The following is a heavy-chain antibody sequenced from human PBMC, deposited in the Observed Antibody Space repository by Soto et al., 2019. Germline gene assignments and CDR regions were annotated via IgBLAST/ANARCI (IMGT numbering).Heavy chain of an antibody. CDR2: IYYSGST. V-gene: IGHV4-31*03. J-gene: IGHJ6*02. CDR1: GGSISSGGYY. D-gene: IGHD2-2*01. Sequence: QVQLQESGPGLVKPSQTLSLTCTVSGGSISSGGYYWSWIRQHPGKGLEWIGYIYYSGSTYYNPSLKSRVTISVDTSKNQFSLKLSSVTAADTAVYYCARGPDCSSTGCRRDHYYGMDVWGQGTTVTVSS. CDR3: ARGPDCSSTGCRRDHYYGMDV.